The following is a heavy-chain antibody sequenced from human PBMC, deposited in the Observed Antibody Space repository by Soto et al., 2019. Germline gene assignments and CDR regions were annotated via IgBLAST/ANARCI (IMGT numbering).Heavy chain of an antibody. D-gene: IGHD4-17*01. V-gene: IGHV4-59*01. Sequence: PSETLSLTCTVSGGSISSYYWSWIRQPPGKGPEWIGYIYYSGSTNYNPSLKSRVTISVDTSKNQFSLKLSSVTAADTAVYYCAKRVDHDYGDNWFDPWGQGTLVTVSS. CDR3: AKRVDHDYGDNWFDP. CDR1: GGSISSYY. CDR2: IYYSGST. J-gene: IGHJ5*02.